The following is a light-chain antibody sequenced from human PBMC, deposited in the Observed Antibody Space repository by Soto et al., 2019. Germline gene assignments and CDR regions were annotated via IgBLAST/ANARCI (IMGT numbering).Light chain of an antibody. Sequence: ESVFAHASGTLSFSPVERATLSCRASQSLSNNIYLAWYQQKPGQSPRLLIYGASTRATGIPARFSGSGSGTQFTLTISSLQSEDFAVYYCQQYNNWPPAWTFGQGTKVDIK. CDR3: QQYNNWPPAWT. J-gene: IGKJ1*01. CDR1: QSLSNN. V-gene: IGKV3-15*01. CDR2: GAS.